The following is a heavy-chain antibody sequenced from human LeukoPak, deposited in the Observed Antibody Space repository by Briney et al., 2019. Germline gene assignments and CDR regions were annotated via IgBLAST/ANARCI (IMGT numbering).Heavy chain of an antibody. J-gene: IGHJ4*02. CDR1: GDSVSRSDSY. V-gene: IGHV4-39*07. CDR3: ARRHSSGWFYY. D-gene: IGHD6-19*01. Sequence: SETLSLTCSVSGDSVSRSDSYWDWIRQPPGKGLEWIGTIYYSGRTYYNPSLKSRVTISVDTSKNQFSLKVNSVTAADTAVYYCARRHSSGWFYYWGQGTLVTVSS. CDR2: IYYSGRT.